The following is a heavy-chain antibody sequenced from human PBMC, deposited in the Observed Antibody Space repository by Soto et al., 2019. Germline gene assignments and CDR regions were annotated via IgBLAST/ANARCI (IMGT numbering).Heavy chain of an antibody. CDR3: SSGGHYYHSMI. V-gene: IGHV4-61*08. CDR2: ISFTGDT. Sequence: QVQLQESGPGLVKPSETLSLICTVSGDSVSGGGYYWTWIRQPPGKGLEWIGYISFTGDTTYNPSLMRGVTIAMHTSMNQFSLKVTSATAADTALYYCSSGGHYYHSMIWGPGTLVTVSS. D-gene: IGHD3-22*01. CDR1: GDSVSGGGYY. J-gene: IGHJ4*02.